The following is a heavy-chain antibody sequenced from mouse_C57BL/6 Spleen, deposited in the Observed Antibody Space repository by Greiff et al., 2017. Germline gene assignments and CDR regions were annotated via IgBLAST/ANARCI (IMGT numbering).Heavy chain of an antibody. D-gene: IGHD2-1*01. Sequence: EVHLVESGGGLVQSGRSLRLSSATSGFTFSDFYMEWVRQAPGKGLEWIAASRNKANDYTTEYSASVKGRFIVSRDTSQSILYLQMNALRAEDTAIYYCARDADYGNYVFAYWGQGTLVTVSA. CDR2: SRNKANDYTT. J-gene: IGHJ3*01. V-gene: IGHV7-1*01. CDR3: ARDADYGNYVFAY. CDR1: GFTFSDFY.